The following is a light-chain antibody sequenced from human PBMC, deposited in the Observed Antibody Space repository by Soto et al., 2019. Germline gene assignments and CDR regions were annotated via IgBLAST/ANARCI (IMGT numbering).Light chain of an antibody. J-gene: IGLJ2*01. Sequence: QSVLTQPPSVSGAPGQRVTISCTGSSSNIGAGYDVHWYQQLPGPAPKLLIYGNSNRPSGVPDRFSGSKSGTSASLAITGLQAEDEADYYCQSYDSSLRVIFGGGTKVTVL. CDR2: GNS. V-gene: IGLV1-40*01. CDR1: SSNIGAGYD. CDR3: QSYDSSLRVI.